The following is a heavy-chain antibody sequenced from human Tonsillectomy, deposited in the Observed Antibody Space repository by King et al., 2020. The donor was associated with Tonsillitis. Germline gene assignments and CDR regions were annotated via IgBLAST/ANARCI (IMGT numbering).Heavy chain of an antibody. D-gene: IGHD3-3*01. CDR2: ISSSGGDI. CDR3: ATGRDDFPD. Sequence: LVESGGGLVKPGGSLRLSCAASGFTLSDYYMSWIRQAPGKRLEWISYISSSGGDISYADSVKGRFTIPRDNAENSLSLQMNSLRAEDTAMYYCATGRDDFPDWGQGTLVTVSS. J-gene: IGHJ4*02. CDR1: GFTLSDYY. V-gene: IGHV3-11*01.